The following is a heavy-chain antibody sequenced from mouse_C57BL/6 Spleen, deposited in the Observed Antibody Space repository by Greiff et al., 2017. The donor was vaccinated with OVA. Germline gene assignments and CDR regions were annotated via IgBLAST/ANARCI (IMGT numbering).Heavy chain of an antibody. V-gene: IGHV5-9-1*02. J-gene: IGHJ2*01. CDR2: ISSGGDYI. Sequence: EVQVVESGEGLVKPGGSLKLSCAASGFTFSSYAMSWVRQTPEKRLEWVAYISSGGDYIYYADTVKGRFTISRDNARNTLYLQMSSLKSEDTAMYYCTRAEGRGNYFDYWGQGTTLTVSS. CDR3: TRAEGRGNYFDY. CDR1: GFTFSSYA. D-gene: IGHD3-3*01.